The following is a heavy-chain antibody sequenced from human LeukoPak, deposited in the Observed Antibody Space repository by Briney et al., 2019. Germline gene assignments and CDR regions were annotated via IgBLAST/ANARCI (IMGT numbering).Heavy chain of an antibody. CDR1: GYRFTSYW. J-gene: IGHJ5*02. CDR3: ASNYDILTGPFDP. V-gene: IGHV5-51*01. Sequence: GESLKISCKGSGYRFTSYWIGWVRQMPGKGLEWMGIIYPGDSDTIYSPSFQGHVPISADKSISTAYLQWSSLKASDTAMYYCASNYDILTGPFDPWGQGTLVTVSS. D-gene: IGHD3-9*01. CDR2: IYPGDSDT.